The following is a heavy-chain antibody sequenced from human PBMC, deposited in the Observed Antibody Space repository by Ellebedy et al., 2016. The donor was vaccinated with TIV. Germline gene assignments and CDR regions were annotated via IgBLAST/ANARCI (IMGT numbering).Heavy chain of an antibody. J-gene: IGHJ4*02. Sequence: PGGSLRLSCAGSGFTFSDYYMSWVRQAPGKGLEWVSVIYTGGTTLYADSVKGRFTISRDNSKNTVYLQMNSLRAEDTAVYYCARGRGYFHQGLNFDLWGQGTLVTVSS. CDR3: ARGRGYFHQGLNFDL. D-gene: IGHD6-25*01. CDR2: IYTGGTT. V-gene: IGHV3-53*01. CDR1: GFTFSDYY.